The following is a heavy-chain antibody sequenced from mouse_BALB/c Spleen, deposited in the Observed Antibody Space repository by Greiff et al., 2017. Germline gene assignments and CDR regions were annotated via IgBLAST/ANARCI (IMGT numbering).Heavy chain of an antibody. CDR3: ARGDY. Sequence: EVKVEESGPGLVKPSQSLSLTCSVTGYSITSGYYWNWIRQFPGNKLEWMGYISYDGSNDYNPSLKNRISITRDTSKNQFFLKLNSVTTEDTATYYCARGDYYGQGTLVTVSA. CDR1: GYSITSGYY. J-gene: IGHJ3*01. V-gene: IGHV3-6*02. CDR2: ISYDGSN.